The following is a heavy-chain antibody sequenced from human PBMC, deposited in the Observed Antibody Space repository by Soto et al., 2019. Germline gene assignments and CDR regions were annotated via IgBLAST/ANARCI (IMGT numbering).Heavy chain of an antibody. D-gene: IGHD5-18*01. Sequence: SETLSLTCTVSGGSISSYYWSWIRQPPGKGLEWIAYISYIGITNYNPSLKSRVTISVYTSKNQFSLKLSSVTAADTAVYYCARDRPTGNSYGYYFDYWGQGTLVTVSS. V-gene: IGHV4-59*01. CDR2: ISYIGIT. CDR3: ARDRPTGNSYGYYFDY. J-gene: IGHJ4*02. CDR1: GGSISSYY.